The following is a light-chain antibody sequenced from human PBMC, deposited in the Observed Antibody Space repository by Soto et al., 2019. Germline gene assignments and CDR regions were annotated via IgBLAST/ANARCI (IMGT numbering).Light chain of an antibody. CDR2: DVT. Sequence: QSALTQPASVSGSPGQSITISCTGTTSDVGGYNHVSWYQQHPGKATKLMMYDVTTRPSGVSNRFSGSKSGNTASLTISGLHAEDEADYYCSSYTHTNTLVFGGGTKLTVL. J-gene: IGLJ2*01. V-gene: IGLV2-14*03. CDR1: TSDVGGYNH. CDR3: SSYTHTNTLV.